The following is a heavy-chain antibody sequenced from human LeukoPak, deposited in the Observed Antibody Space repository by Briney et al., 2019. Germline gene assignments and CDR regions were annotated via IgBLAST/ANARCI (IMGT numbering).Heavy chain of an antibody. D-gene: IGHD4-23*01. CDR2: ISGSGGST. CDR3: ATFPTTVVTPDYFDY. J-gene: IGHJ4*02. CDR1: GFTFANYV. V-gene: IGHV3-23*01. Sequence: GGSLRLSCGASGFTFANYVITWVRQAPWKGLEWVSAISGSGGSTYYADSVKGRFTISRDNSKNTLYLQMNSLRAEDTAVYYCATFPTTVVTPDYFDYWGQGTLVTVSS.